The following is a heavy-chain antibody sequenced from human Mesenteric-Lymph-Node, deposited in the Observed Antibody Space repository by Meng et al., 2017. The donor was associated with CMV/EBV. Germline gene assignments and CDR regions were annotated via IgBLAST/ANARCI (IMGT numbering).Heavy chain of an antibody. CDR3: AKDLEGSGSYYDQYYFDS. CDR1: GFTFSSYG. D-gene: IGHD1-26*01. Sequence: GESLKISCAASGFTFSSYGMHWVRQAPGKGLEWVAFIRYDGSNKYYADSVKGRFTISRDNSKNTLYLQMNSLRAEDTAVYYCAKDLEGSGSYYDQYYFDSWGQGTLVTVSS. CDR2: IRYDGSNK. J-gene: IGHJ4*02. V-gene: IGHV3-30*02.